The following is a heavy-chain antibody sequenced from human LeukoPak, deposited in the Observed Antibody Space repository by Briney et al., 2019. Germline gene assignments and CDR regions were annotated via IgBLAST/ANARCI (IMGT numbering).Heavy chain of an antibody. CDR2: IYYSGST. CDR1: GGSISSYY. CDR3: ARLGYYENWFDP. J-gene: IGHJ5*02. V-gene: IGHV4-39*01. Sequence: SETLSLTCTVSGGSISSYYWSWIRQPPGKGLEWIGSIYYSGSTYYNPSLKSRVTISVDTSKNQFSLKLSSVTAADTAVYYCARLGYYENWFDPWGQGTLVTVSS. D-gene: IGHD3-22*01.